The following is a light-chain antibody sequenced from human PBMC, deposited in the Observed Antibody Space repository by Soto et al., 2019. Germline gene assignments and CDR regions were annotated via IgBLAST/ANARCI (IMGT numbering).Light chain of an antibody. J-gene: IGKJ4*01. Sequence: DIQMTQSPSSLSASVGDRVTITCRASQGIGNYLTWYQQKPGKVPKVLIYAASTLQSGVPSRFSGSGSGTDFTLTISSLQPEDVATYYCQKYNSAPHTFGRGTKVEIK. CDR1: QGIGNY. V-gene: IGKV1-27*01. CDR3: QKYNSAPHT. CDR2: AAS.